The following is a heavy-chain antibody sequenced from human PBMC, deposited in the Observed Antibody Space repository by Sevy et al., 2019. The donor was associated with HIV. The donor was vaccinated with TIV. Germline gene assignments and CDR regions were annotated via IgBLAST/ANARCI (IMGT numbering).Heavy chain of an antibody. CDR2: VSPTSLST. D-gene: IGHD3-16*01. V-gene: IGHV3-23*01. J-gene: IGHJ4*01. Sequence: GGSLRLSCTASGFSFSNYVMAWVRQAPGKGLEWVSSVSPTSLSTYYAESVKGRFIISRDNSKNTLHLQMNSLRAEDTAIYYCAKLHSRMIPGNGALDYWGRGTLVTVSS. CDR1: GFSFSNYV. CDR3: AKLHSRMIPGNGALDY.